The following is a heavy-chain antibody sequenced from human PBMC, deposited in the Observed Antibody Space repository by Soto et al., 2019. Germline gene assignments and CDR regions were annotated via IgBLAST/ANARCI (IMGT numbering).Heavy chain of an antibody. D-gene: IGHD1-26*01. V-gene: IGHV1-18*01. CDR3: ARLVGPTSSDNWFDP. CDR2: VSGYNGHT. Sequence: QVKLVQSGAEVRKPGASVKVSCKASGYTFFNYGITWVRPAPGQGLEWTGWVSGYNGHTNYAQKFEGRVTMTRDISTNTAYMELRNLRSDDTAVYYCARLVGPTSSDNWFDPWGQGTLVTVYS. CDR1: GYTFFNYG. J-gene: IGHJ5*02.